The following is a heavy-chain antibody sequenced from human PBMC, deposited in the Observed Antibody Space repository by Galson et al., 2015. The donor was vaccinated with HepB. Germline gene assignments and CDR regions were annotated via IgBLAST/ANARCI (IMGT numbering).Heavy chain of an antibody. D-gene: IGHD3-10*01. CDR1: GFTFNAHW. CDR2: IRGDGIVS. V-gene: IGHV3-7*01. J-gene: IGHJ4*02. CDR3: SREMPGSYSD. Sequence: SLRLSCAASGFTFNAHWMNWVRQAPGKGLEWVANIRGDGIVSYYAESVGGRFTISRDKAKNSLYLQMNGLRVDETAVYYCSREMPGSYSDWGQGTLVTVSS.